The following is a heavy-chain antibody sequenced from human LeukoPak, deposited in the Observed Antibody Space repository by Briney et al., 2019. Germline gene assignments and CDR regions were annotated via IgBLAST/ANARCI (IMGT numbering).Heavy chain of an antibody. CDR3: AGGYSYGSTYYYMDV. V-gene: IGHV4-34*01. Sequence: SETLSLTCAVYGGSFSGYYWSWIRQPPGKGLEWIGEINHSGSTNYNPSLKSRVTISVDTSKNQFSLKLSSVTAADTAVYYCAGGYSYGSTYYYMDVWGKGTTVTISS. CDR2: INHSGST. D-gene: IGHD5-18*01. CDR1: GGSFSGYY. J-gene: IGHJ6*03.